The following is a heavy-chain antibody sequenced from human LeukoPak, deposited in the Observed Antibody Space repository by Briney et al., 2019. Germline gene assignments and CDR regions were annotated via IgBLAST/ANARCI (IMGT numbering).Heavy chain of an antibody. CDR3: AREIPLMAAFDI. V-gene: IGHV1-2*02. Sequence: GSVEVSCKASGYTFTGYYMHWVRQAPGQGLEWMGWINPNSGGTNYAQKFQGRVTMTRDTSISTAYMELSRLRSDDTAVYYCAREIPLMAAFDIWGQGTMVTVSS. CDR2: INPNSGGT. CDR1: GYTFTGYY. D-gene: IGHD5-24*01. J-gene: IGHJ3*02.